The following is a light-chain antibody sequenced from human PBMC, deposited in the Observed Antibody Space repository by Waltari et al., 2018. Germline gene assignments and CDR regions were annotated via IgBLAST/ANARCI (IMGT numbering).Light chain of an antibody. J-gene: IGLJ1*01. CDR3: CSSAGTYPYV. V-gene: IGLV2-11*01. CDR2: DVN. CDR1: SSDVGDYNY. Sequence: QSALTQPRSVSGSPGQSVTISCTGTSSDVGDYNYVSWYQHHPGKVPKLMIYDVNKLPSAFPDPFSVSKSVSTASLPISGLHVYNEADYYCCSSAGTYPYVFVPGTEVTVL.